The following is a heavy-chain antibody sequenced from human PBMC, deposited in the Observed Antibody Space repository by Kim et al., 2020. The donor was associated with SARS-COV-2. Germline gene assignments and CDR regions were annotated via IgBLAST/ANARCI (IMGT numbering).Heavy chain of an antibody. D-gene: IGHD7-27*01. V-gene: IGHV3-66*01. J-gene: IGHJ5*02. Sequence: YRGGSTYYADSVKVRFTISGEHYKNTLYLQMNSLGAEDTAVYYCARDLGSNWFDPWGQGTLVTVSS. CDR3: ARDLGSNWFDP. CDR2: YRGGST.